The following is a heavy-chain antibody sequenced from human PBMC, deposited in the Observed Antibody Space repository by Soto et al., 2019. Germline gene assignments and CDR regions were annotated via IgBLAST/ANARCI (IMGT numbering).Heavy chain of an antibody. V-gene: IGHV4-30-2*01. J-gene: IGHJ4*02. Sequence: PSDTLSLPCAVSGGSISSGGYAWAWIRQPPGKGLEWVGYIYQSGSTYYNPSLKSRVTIAADRSKNQFSLNLASVTAADTAVYYCARSYSGGDAYFDYWGQGTVVTVSS. CDR3: ARSYSGGDAYFDY. CDR1: GGSISSGGYA. D-gene: IGHD2-21*02. CDR2: IYQSGST.